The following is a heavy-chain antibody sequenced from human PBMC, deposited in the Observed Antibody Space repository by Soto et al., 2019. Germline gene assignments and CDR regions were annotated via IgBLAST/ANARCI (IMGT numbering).Heavy chain of an antibody. D-gene: IGHD6-13*01. V-gene: IGHV3-7*01. CDR2: IKQDGSEK. CDR1: GFTFSSYW. J-gene: IGHJ6*02. Sequence: EVQLVESGGVLAQPGGSLRLSCAASGFTFSSYWMSWVRQAPGKGLEWVANIKQDGSEKYYVDSVKGRFTISRDNAKNSLYLQMNSLRAEDTAVYYCARVNSAGSSRRYYYYGMDVWGQGTTVTVSS. CDR3: ARVNSAGSSRRYYYYGMDV.